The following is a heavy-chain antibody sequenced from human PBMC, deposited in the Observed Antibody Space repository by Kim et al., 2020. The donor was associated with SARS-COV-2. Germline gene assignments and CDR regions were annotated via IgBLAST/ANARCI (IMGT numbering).Heavy chain of an antibody. CDR1: GFTFSSYS. V-gene: IGHV3-48*02. Sequence: GGSLRLSCAASGFTFSSYSMNWVRQAPGKGLEWVSYISSSSSTIYYADSVKGRFTISRDNAKNSLYLQMNSLRDEDTAVYYCARDGNGVVVPAASAFQAFDIWGQGTMVTVSS. J-gene: IGHJ3*02. CDR2: ISSSSSTI. D-gene: IGHD2-2*01. CDR3: ARDGNGVVVPAASAFQAFDI.